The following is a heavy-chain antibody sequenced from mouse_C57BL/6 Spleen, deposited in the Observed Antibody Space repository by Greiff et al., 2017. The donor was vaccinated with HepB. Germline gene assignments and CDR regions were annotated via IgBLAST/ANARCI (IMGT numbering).Heavy chain of an antibody. V-gene: IGHV3-1*01. CDR2: ISYSGST. Sequence: EVQLVESGPGMVKPSQSLSLTCTVTGYSITSGYDWHWIRHFPGNKLEWMGYISYSGSTNYNPSLKSRISITHDTSKNHFFLKLNSVTTEDTATYYCAREGNGNRGFAYWGQGTLVTVSA. J-gene: IGHJ3*01. CDR3: AREGNGNRGFAY. CDR1: GYSITSGYD.